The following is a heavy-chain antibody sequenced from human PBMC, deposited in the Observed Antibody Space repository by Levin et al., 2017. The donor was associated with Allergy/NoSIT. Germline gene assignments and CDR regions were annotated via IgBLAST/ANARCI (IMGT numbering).Heavy chain of an antibody. Sequence: SETLSLTCTVSGGSISGYYWSWIRQPPGEALEWIGNIYYSGNINYNPSLNSRVTISVDTSKNQLSVNLTSVTAADTAVYYCAREQWGVGYSYGLGINYWGQGVLVTVSS. J-gene: IGHJ4*02. CDR1: GGSISGYY. CDR3: AREQWGVGYSYGLGINY. V-gene: IGHV4-59*01. CDR2: IYYSGNI. D-gene: IGHD5-18*01.